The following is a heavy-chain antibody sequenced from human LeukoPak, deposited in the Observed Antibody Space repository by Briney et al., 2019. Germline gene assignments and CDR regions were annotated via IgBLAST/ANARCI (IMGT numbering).Heavy chain of an antibody. D-gene: IGHD3-10*01. J-gene: IGHJ4*02. CDR1: GFTVGSNY. CDR3: ARAMVRGVIDY. V-gene: IGHV3-53*01. CDR2: IYSGGST. Sequence: GGSLRLSCAASGFTVGSNYMSWVRQAPGKGLEWVSVIYSGGSTYYADSVKGRFTISRDNSKNTLYLQMNSLRAEDTAVYYCARAMVRGVIDYWGQGTLVTVSS.